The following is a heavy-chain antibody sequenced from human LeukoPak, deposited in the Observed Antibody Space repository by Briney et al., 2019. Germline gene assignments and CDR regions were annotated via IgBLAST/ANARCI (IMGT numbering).Heavy chain of an antibody. J-gene: IGHJ4*02. CDR3: ARSLRTFVTVTTIFDY. CDR1: GYTFSSYY. Sequence: GASVKVSCKASGYTFSSYYMHWVRQAPGQGLEWMGIINPSGGSTSYAQKFQDRVTMTRDMSTSTVHVELNSLRSDDTAVYYCARSLRTFVTVTTIFDYWGQGTLVTVSS. CDR2: INPSGGST. V-gene: IGHV1-46*01. D-gene: IGHD4-17*01.